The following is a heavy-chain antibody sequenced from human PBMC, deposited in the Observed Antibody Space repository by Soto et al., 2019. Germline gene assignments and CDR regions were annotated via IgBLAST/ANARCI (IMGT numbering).Heavy chain of an antibody. D-gene: IGHD5-12*01. CDR2: IIPILGIA. V-gene: IGHV1-69*04. J-gene: IGHJ4*02. Sequence: SVKVSRKASGGTFSSYTISWVRQAPGQGLEWMGRIIPILGIANYAQKFQGRVTITADKSTSTAYMELSSLRSEDTAVYYCARERGYSGYDWGNFDYWGQGTLVTVSS. CDR1: GGTFSSYT. CDR3: ARERGYSGYDWGNFDY.